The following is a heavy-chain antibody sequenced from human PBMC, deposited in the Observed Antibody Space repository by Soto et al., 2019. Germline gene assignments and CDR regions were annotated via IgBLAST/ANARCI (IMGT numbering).Heavy chain of an antibody. CDR2: IIPILGIA. D-gene: IGHD3-22*01. Sequence: QVQLVQSGAEVKKPGSSVKVSCKASGGTFSSYTISWVRQAPGQGLEWMGRIIPILGIANYAQKFQGRVTITADKSTSTAYMELSSLRSEDTAVYYCARAAYYYDSSGYPGDYWGQGTLVTVPS. V-gene: IGHV1-69*02. CDR3: ARAAYYYDSSGYPGDY. CDR1: GGTFSSYT. J-gene: IGHJ4*02.